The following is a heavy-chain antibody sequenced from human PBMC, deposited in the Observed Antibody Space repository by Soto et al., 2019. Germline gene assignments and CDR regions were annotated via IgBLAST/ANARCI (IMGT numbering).Heavy chain of an antibody. Sequence: SETLSLTCAVSGGSISSSNWWSWVRQPPGKGLEWIGEIYHSGSTNYNPSLKSRVTISVDKSKNQFSLKLSSVTAADTAVYYCASTVAATYWYFDLWGRGTLVTVSS. J-gene: IGHJ2*01. V-gene: IGHV4-4*02. CDR2: IYHSGST. D-gene: IGHD6-19*01. CDR1: GGSISSSNW. CDR3: ASTVAATYWYFDL.